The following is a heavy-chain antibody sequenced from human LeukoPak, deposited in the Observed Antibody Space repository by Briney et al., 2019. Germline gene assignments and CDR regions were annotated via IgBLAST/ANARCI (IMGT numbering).Heavy chain of an antibody. D-gene: IGHD5-18*01. J-gene: IGHJ4*02. V-gene: IGHV3-30-3*01. Sequence: GSLRLSFAASGFPFSSYAMHWVRPAPGKGLEWVAVISYDGSNKYYADSVKGRFTISRDNSKNTLYLQMNSLRAEDTAVYYCAREVSYEGANFDYWGQGTLVTVSS. CDR2: ISYDGSNK. CDR3: AREVSYEGANFDY. CDR1: GFPFSSYA.